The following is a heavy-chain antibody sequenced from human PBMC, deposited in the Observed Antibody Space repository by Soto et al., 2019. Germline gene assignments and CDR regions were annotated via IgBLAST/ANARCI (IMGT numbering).Heavy chain of an antibody. V-gene: IGHV1-69*02. D-gene: IGHD6-13*01. CDR1: GGTFSSYT. CDR2: IIPILGIA. Sequence: QVQLVQSGAEVKKPGSSVKVSCKASGGTFSSYTISWVRQAPGQGLEWMGRIIPILGIANYAQKFQGRVTITXDXYTSTAYMELSSLRSEDTAVYYCASFPSSSWARFDPWGQGTLVTVSS. J-gene: IGHJ5*02. CDR3: ASFPSSSWARFDP.